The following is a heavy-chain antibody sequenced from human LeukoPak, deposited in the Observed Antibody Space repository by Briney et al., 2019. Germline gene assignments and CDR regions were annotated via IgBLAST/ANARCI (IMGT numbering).Heavy chain of an antibody. V-gene: IGHV3-30*09. Sequence: GGSLRLSRAASGFTFSSYAMHWVRQTPDKGLEWVAVISYDGSNAYYADSVKGRFAISRDNSKNTLYLQMNSLRAEDTAVYYCARDVVATIRYYFDYWGQGALVTVSS. CDR2: ISYDGSNA. CDR1: GFTFSSYA. D-gene: IGHD5-12*01. CDR3: ARDVVATIRYYFDY. J-gene: IGHJ4*02.